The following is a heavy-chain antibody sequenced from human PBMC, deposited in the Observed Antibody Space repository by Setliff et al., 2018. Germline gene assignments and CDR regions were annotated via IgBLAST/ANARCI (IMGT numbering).Heavy chain of an antibody. Sequence: SETLSLTCSVSGDSINPYYWSWIRQPPGKGLEWIGDIYSSGNTNYNPSLKSRVTISVDTSKNQFSLNLRSVTAADTAVYYCARQPSSGSYYNPRPYYFDYWGQGTLVTVSS. J-gene: IGHJ4*02. CDR3: ARQPSSGSYYNPRPYYFDY. CDR1: GDSINPYY. CDR2: IYSSGNT. D-gene: IGHD3-10*01. V-gene: IGHV4-59*01.